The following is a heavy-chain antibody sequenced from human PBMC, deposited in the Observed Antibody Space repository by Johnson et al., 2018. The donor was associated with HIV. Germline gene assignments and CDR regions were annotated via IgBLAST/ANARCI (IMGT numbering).Heavy chain of an antibody. CDR3: ARPYYVISDYYLYSFDI. CDR2: ISFHSGTI. V-gene: IGHV3-9*01. CDR1: GFSFDAYG. J-gene: IGHJ3*02. D-gene: IGHD3-22*01. Sequence: EVQLVESGGGLVQPGRSLRLSCAASGFSFDAYGMHWVRQPPGKGLEWVAGISFHSGTIGYADSVKGRFAISRDNAKNSLYLQMNSLRAEDTAVYYCARPYYVISDYYLYSFDIWGQGTVVTVSS.